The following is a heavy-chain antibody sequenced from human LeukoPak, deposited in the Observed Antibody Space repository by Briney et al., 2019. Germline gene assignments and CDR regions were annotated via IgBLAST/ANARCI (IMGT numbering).Heavy chain of an antibody. CDR1: GFTFSDYY. V-gene: IGHV3-11*01. CDR3: AKRRDYFDH. J-gene: IGHJ4*02. Sequence: GRSLRLSCAVPGFTFSDYYMSWIRQAPGKGLEWLSYISGSGSSTYYADSVRGRFTISRDNSQNSLYLQMNSLRTEDTAVYYCAKRRDYFDHWGQGALVTVSS. CDR2: ISGSGSST.